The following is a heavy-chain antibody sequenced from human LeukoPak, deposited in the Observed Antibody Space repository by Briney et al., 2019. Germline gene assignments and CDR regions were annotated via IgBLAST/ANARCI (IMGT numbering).Heavy chain of an antibody. CDR1: GFILSRYW. CDR2: ISGDGSSI. CDR3: VRDGPQSSGPRGDY. D-gene: IGHD3-22*01. Sequence: GGSLRLSCAASGFILSRYWMYWVRQAPGKGLIFVSRISGDGSSISYADSVKGRFTISRDNAKNTLYLQMNNLRAEDTAVYYCVRDGPQSSGPRGDYWDQGILVTVSS. J-gene: IGHJ4*02. V-gene: IGHV3-74*01.